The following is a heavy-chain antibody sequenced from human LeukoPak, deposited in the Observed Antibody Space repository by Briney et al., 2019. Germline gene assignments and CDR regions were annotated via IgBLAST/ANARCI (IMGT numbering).Heavy chain of an antibody. CDR3: AREDGALGAFDI. CDR2: ISNDGGST. V-gene: IGHV3-74*01. D-gene: IGHD3-10*01. Sequence: GGSLRLSCAASSFTFSSYYMHWVRQAPGKGPVWVSRISNDGGSTSYADSVKGRFTISRDNAKKTLYLQMYGLRAEDTAVYYCAREDGALGAFDIWGQGTVVTVSS. J-gene: IGHJ3*02. CDR1: SFTFSSYY.